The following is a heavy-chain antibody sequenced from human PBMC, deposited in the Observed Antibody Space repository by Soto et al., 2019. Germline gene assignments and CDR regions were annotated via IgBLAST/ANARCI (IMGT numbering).Heavy chain of an antibody. V-gene: IGHV4-39*01. CDR1: GGSISSSSYY. CDR3: ARLEGLATISYYFDY. CDR2: IYYSGST. J-gene: IGHJ4*02. D-gene: IGHD3-9*01. Sequence: SETLSLTCTVSGGSISSSSYYWGWIRQPPGKGLEWIGSIYYSGSTYYNPSLKSRVTISVDKSKNQFTLKLSSVTAADTAVYYCARLEGLATISYYFDYWGQGTLVTVSS.